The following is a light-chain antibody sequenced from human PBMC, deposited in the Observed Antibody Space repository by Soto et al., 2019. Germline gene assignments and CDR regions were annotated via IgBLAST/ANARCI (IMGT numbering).Light chain of an antibody. V-gene: IGKV1-39*01. J-gene: IGKJ1*01. CDR2: AAS. CDR3: QQSFSPLWT. CDR1: QGISYY. Sequence: DIQMTQSPSSLSASVGDRVTITCRASQGISYYLNWYQQKPGKAPKLLIYAASSMQSGVPSRFSGGGSETDFTLTISSLQPEDSATYYCQQSFSPLWTFGQGTKVEV.